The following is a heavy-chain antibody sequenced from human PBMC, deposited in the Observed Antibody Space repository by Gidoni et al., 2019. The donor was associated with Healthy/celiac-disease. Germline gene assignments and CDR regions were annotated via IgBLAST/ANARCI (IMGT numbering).Heavy chain of an antibody. Sequence: QVQLQESGPGLVKPSETLSLTCTVSGGSISSYYWSWIRQPPGKGLEWIGYIYYSGSTNYNPSLKSRVTISVDTSKNQFSLKLSSVTAADTAVYYCARQAAVAGFDYWGQGTLVTVSS. D-gene: IGHD6-19*01. V-gene: IGHV4-59*08. J-gene: IGHJ4*02. CDR3: ARQAAVAGFDY. CDR1: GGSISSYY. CDR2: IYYSGST.